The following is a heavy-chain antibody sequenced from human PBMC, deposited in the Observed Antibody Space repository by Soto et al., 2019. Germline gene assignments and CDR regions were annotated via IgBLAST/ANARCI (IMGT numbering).Heavy chain of an antibody. CDR2: IKQDGSEK. Sequence: GGSLRLSCAASGFTFTRHWMSWVRQAPGKGLEWVANIKQDGSEKYYVDSVKGRFTISRDNAKNSLYLQMNTLRAEDTAVYYCARDGLPVALDYWGQGTLVTVPQ. V-gene: IGHV3-7*01. CDR1: GFTFTRHW. CDR3: ARDGLPVALDY. J-gene: IGHJ4*02.